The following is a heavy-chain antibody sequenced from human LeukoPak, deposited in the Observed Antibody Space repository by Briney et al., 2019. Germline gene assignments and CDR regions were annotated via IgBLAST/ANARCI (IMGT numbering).Heavy chain of an antibody. D-gene: IGHD1-26*01. CDR3: ASIIVGATPHVYWFDP. CDR2: FDPEDGET. CDR1: GYTLTELS. Sequence: ASVKVSCKVSGYTLTELSMHWVRQAPGKGLEWMGGFDPEDGETIYAQKFQGRVTMTEDTSTDTAYMELSSLRSDDTAVYYCASIIVGATPHVYWFDPWGQGTLVTVSS. V-gene: IGHV1-24*01. J-gene: IGHJ5*02.